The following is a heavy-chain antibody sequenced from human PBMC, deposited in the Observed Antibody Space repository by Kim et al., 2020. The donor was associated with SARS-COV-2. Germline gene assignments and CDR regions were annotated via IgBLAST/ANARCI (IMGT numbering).Heavy chain of an antibody. D-gene: IGHD2-21*01. CDR2: INPTRGNT. V-gene: IGHV1-3*01. Sequence: ASVKVSCMASGYTFTTYAIQWVRQAPGQGLEWLGWINPTRGNTKYSDTFQGRITITRDTSARTAYMELSSLRPEDTAVYYCARSVAIMPPGMDVWGQGTTGTVSS. J-gene: IGHJ6*02. CDR1: GYTFTTYA. CDR3: ARSVAIMPPGMDV.